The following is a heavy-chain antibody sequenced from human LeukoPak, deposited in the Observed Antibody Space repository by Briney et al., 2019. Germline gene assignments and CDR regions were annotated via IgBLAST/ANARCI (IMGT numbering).Heavy chain of an antibody. Sequence: GGSLRLSCAAAGFPFSDYAMTWVRQAPGEGPEWVSTVSGGGDATYYADSAKGRFTISRDNSKSALFLQMNSLRADDTAVYYCARDTPLTGYTSGWSNNCFDYWGQGTLVTVSS. J-gene: IGHJ4*02. CDR2: VSGGGDAT. V-gene: IGHV3-23*01. D-gene: IGHD6-19*01. CDR1: GFPFSDYA. CDR3: ARDTPLTGYTSGWSNNCFDY.